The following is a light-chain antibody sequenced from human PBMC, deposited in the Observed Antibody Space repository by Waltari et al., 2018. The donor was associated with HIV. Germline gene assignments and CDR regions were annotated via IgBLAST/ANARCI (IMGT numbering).Light chain of an antibody. V-gene: IGLV1-44*01. CDR1: SPNIGSNT. CDR3: AAWDDSLNGVV. J-gene: IGLJ2*01. Sequence: QSVLTQPPSASGTPGQRVTISCSGSSPNIGSNTATWYQQLPGTAPKHLIYSNNQRPSGVPDRFSGSKSGTSASLAISGLQSEDEADYYCAAWDDSLNGVVFGGGTKLTVL. CDR2: SNN.